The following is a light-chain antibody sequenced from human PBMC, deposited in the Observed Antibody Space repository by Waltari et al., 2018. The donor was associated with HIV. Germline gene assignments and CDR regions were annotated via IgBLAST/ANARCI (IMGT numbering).Light chain of an antibody. CDR3: CSYAGSNTFV. V-gene: IGLV2-23*03. CDR2: DGS. CDR1: NSDVGSYNL. J-gene: IGLJ1*01. Sequence: QSALTQPASVSGSPGQSITISCTGTNSDVGSYNLVSWYQQHPGKAPKLMFYDGSKRSCVFSNLFSVSKSGNTSVLTFSCLQAEDEADYYCCSYAGSNTFVFGTGTNVTVL.